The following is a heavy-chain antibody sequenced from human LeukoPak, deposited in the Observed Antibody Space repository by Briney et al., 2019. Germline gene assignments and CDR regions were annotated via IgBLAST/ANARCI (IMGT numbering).Heavy chain of an antibody. Sequence: GASVKVSCKVSGYTLTELSMHWVRQAPGKGLEWMGGFDPEDGETIYAQKFQGRVTMTEDTSTDTAYMELSSLRSEDTAVYYCATDVIRGQQLVRGVFDYWGQGTLVTVSS. CDR2: FDPEDGET. J-gene: IGHJ4*02. D-gene: IGHD6-13*01. CDR3: ATDVIRGQQLVRGVFDY. V-gene: IGHV1-24*01. CDR1: GYTLTELS.